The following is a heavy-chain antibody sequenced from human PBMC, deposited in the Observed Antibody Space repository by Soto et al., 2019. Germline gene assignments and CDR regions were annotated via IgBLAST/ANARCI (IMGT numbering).Heavy chain of an antibody. V-gene: IGHV3-30*03. J-gene: IGHJ4*02. CDR2: ISYDGSNK. Sequence: PGGSLRLSCAASGFTFSSYGMHWVRQAPGKGLEWVAVISYDGSNKYYADSVKGRFTISRDNSKNTLYLQMNSLRAEDTAVYYCAMERRHYSNYPEFGYWAQRTPVTGSS. CDR1: GFTFSSYG. CDR3: AMERRHYSNYPEFGY. D-gene: IGHD4-4*01.